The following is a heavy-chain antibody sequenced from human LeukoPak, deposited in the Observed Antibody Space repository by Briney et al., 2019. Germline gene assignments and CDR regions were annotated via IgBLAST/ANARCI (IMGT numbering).Heavy chain of an antibody. CDR2: MYSGGST. J-gene: IGHJ4*02. CDR1: GFTVSDNY. D-gene: IGHD1-26*01. Sequence: GGSLRLSCAASGFTVSDNYLSWARQAPGKGLEWVSVMYSGGSTHYADSVKGRFTVSRDNAKNTLYLQMNSLRVEDTAIYYCARGSSGPFAYWGQGILVTVPS. CDR3: ARGSSGPFAY. V-gene: IGHV3-53*01.